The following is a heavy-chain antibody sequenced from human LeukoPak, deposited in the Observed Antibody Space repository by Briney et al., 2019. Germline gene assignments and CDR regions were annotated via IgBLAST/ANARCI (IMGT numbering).Heavy chain of an antibody. CDR1: GFTFSNHG. CDR3: AKGVRLGSITMIRGVRRAYYYYMDV. D-gene: IGHD3-10*01. V-gene: IGHV3-23*01. J-gene: IGHJ6*03. Sequence: GGSLRLSCAASGFTFSNHGMNWVRQAPGKGLEWVSGISPSGDITYYADSVKGRFTISRDNSKNTLYLQMNSLRAEDTAVYYCAKGVRLGSITMIRGVRRAYYYYMDVWGKGTTVTISS. CDR2: ISPSGDIT.